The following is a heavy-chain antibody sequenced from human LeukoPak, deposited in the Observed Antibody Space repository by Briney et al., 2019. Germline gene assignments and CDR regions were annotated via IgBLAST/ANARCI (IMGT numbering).Heavy chain of an antibody. CDR1: GFTFSSYS. J-gene: IGHJ6*02. D-gene: IGHD6-19*01. CDR3: ARGTPSSSGWLYYGMDV. V-gene: IGHV3-30*03. CDR2: ISYDGSNK. Sequence: GGSLRLSCAASGFTFSSYSLNWVRQAPGKGLEWVAVISYDGSNKYYADSVKGRFTISRDNSKNTLYLQMNSLRAEDTAVYYCARGTPSSSGWLYYGMDVWGQGTTVTVSS.